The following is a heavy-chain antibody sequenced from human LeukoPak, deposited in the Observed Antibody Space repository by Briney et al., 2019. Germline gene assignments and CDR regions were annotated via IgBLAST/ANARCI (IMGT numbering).Heavy chain of an antibody. V-gene: IGHV4-59*01. CDR2: ISYSGNT. D-gene: IGHD6-13*01. J-gene: IGHJ6*02. CDR3: ARVRAAAGTPPYYYYGMDV. CDR1: GGSISRYY. Sequence: PSETLSLTCTVSGGSISRYYWSWIRQPPGKGLECIGYISYSGNTNYSPSLKSRVTISIDTSKNQFSLKLSSVTAADTAVYYCARVRAAAGTPPYYYYGMDVWGQGTTVTVSS.